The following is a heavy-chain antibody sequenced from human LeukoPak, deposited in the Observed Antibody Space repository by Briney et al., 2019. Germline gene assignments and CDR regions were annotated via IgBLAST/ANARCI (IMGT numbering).Heavy chain of an antibody. V-gene: IGHV4-59*08. J-gene: IGHJ5*02. CDR2: IYYSGST. CDR3: ARQWGSSWSGWFDP. D-gene: IGHD6-13*01. CDR1: GGSISSYY. Sequence: SETLSLTCTVSGGSISSYYWSWIQQPPGKGLEWIGYIYYSGSTNYNPSLKSRVTISVDTSKNQFSLKLSSVTAADTAVYYYARQWGSSWSGWFDPWGQGTLVTVSS.